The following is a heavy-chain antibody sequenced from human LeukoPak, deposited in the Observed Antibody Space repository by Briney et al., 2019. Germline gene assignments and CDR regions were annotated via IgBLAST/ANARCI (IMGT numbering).Heavy chain of an antibody. CDR2: AYYSGST. Sequence: PSETLSLTCSVFDGSISNYYWSWIRQPPGKGLEWIGYAYYSGSTTYNPSLESRVTISVDTSKNQFSLKLTAVTAADTAFYYCARAGSNSAAKVFDYWGQGTLVTVSS. CDR3: ARAGSNSAAKVFDY. V-gene: IGHV4-59*12. CDR1: DGSISNYY. D-gene: IGHD2-15*01. J-gene: IGHJ4*02.